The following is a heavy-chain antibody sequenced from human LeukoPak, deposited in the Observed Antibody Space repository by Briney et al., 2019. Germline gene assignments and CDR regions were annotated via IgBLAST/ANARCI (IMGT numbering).Heavy chain of an antibody. V-gene: IGHV4-38-2*01. CDR2: IYHNGDT. Sequence: PSETLSLTCDVSGCSISSGYYWGWIRQPPGEGLEWIASIYHNGDTYYNSSLRSRVTISVDTSKYQFSLKVRSVTAANTALYYCARQGSCSNTNCNRWFDPWGQGILVTVSS. D-gene: IGHD2-2*01. CDR1: GCSISSGYY. J-gene: IGHJ5*02. CDR3: ARQGSCSNTNCNRWFDP.